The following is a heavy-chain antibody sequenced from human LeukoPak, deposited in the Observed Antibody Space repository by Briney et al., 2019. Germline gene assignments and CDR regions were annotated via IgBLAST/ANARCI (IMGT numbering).Heavy chain of an antibody. D-gene: IGHD2-2*02. CDR2: INHSGST. V-gene: IGHV4-34*01. J-gene: IGHJ4*02. CDR1: GGSFSGYY. Sequence: PSETLSLTCAVYGGSFSGYYWSWIRQPPGKGLEWIGEINHSGSTNYNPSLKSRVTISVDTSKNQFSLKLSSVTAADTAVYYCARGAYCSSTSCYTFGFDYWGQGTLVTVSS. CDR3: ARGAYCSSTSCYTFGFDY.